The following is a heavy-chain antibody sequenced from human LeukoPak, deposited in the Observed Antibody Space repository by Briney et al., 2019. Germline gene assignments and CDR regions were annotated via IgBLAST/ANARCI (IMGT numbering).Heavy chain of an antibody. V-gene: IGHV4-34*01. CDR3: ARGQFRRGESYGALINYYYYYMDV. J-gene: IGHJ6*03. Sequence: PSETLSLTCAVYGGSFSGYYWSWIRQPPGKGLDWIGEINHSGSTNYNPSLKSRVTISVDTSKNQFSLKLSSVTAADTAVYYCARGQFRRGESYGALINYYYYYMDVWGKGTTVTVSS. D-gene: IGHD1-26*01. CDR2: INHSGST. CDR1: GGSFSGYY.